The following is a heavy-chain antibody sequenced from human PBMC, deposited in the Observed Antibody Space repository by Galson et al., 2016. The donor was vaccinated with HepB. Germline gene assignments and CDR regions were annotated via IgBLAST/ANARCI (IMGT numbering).Heavy chain of an antibody. CDR1: GFILSDCY. CDR2: IGSHPYT. Sequence: SLRLSCAASGFILSDCYMTWIRQAPGKGLEWPSYIGSHPYTDYAESVRGRFSISRDDATNSVYLQMNGLRVEDTAVYYCARVAGIAAAGPFDYWGQGILVTVSS. D-gene: IGHD6-13*01. CDR3: ARVAGIAAAGPFDY. J-gene: IGHJ4*02. V-gene: IGHV3-11*06.